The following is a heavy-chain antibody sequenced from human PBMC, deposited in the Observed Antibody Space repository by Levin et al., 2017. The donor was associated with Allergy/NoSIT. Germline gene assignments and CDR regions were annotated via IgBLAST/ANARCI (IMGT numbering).Heavy chain of an antibody. J-gene: IGHJ4*02. CDR3: ARLVGSGIWNRISYFDY. V-gene: IGHV4-39*01. CDR1: GVSIDRSTYY. CDR2: INYGGST. D-gene: IGHD3-3*01. Sequence: SETLSLTCTVSGVSIDRSTYYWGWIRQPPGKGLEWIGSINYGGSTFYNPSLNSRVTISVDTSKNQFSLKLSSVTAADTGVYYCARLVGSGIWNRISYFDYWGQGTLVTVSS.